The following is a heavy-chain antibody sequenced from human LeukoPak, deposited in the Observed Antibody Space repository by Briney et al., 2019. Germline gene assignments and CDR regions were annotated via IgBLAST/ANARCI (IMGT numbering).Heavy chain of an antibody. CDR1: GGPIGNTNYY. V-gene: IGHV4-39*01. Sequence: SETLSLTCTVSGGPIGNTNYYWGWIRQPPGKGLEWIANIYYSGTTFYSPSLKSRVTISVDTSKNQFSLKLSSVTAADTPVYYCARLDYFGSGSQDAFDIWGQGTMVAVSS. D-gene: IGHD3-10*01. CDR3: ARLDYFGSGSQDAFDI. CDR2: IYYSGTT. J-gene: IGHJ3*02.